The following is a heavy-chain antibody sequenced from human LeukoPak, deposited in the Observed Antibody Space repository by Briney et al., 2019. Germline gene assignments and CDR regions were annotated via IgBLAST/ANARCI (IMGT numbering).Heavy chain of an antibody. V-gene: IGHV3-11*04. Sequence: GGALRLSCVGSGFTFSDHFLSWIRQVPGKEPEWLSYINSKGDNILYRDSVKGRLTISRDNAENSLYLQMNSLKAEDTAVYYCATSRVFDYWGQGALVIVSS. CDR2: INSKGDNI. CDR1: GFTFSDHF. CDR3: ATSRVFDY. J-gene: IGHJ4*02.